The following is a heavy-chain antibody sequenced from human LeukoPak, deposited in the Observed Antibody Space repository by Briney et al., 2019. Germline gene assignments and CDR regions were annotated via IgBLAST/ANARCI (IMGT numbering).Heavy chain of an antibody. D-gene: IGHD4-17*01. CDR1: GFTFSSYS. Sequence: PGGSLRLSCAASGFTFSSYSMNRVRQAPGKGLEWVSSISSSSSYIYYADSVKGRFTISRDNAKNSLYLQMNSLRAEDTAVYYCARDRYGDYVLDYWGQGTLVTVSS. CDR3: ARDRYGDYVLDY. V-gene: IGHV3-21*01. J-gene: IGHJ4*02. CDR2: ISSSSSYI.